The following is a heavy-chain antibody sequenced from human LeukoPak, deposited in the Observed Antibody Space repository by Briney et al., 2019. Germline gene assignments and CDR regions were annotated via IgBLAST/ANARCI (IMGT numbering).Heavy chain of an antibody. J-gene: IGHJ4*02. CDR3: ARARAEGVNSGSYYRYYFDY. D-gene: IGHD1-26*01. CDR1: GFTFSSYE. Sequence: GGSLRLSCAASGFTFSSYEMNWVRQAPGKGLEWVSYISSSGSTIYYVDSVKGRFTISRDNAKNSLYLQMNSLRAEDTAVYYCARARAEGVNSGSYYRYYFDYWGQGTLVTVSS. CDR2: ISSSGSTI. V-gene: IGHV3-48*03.